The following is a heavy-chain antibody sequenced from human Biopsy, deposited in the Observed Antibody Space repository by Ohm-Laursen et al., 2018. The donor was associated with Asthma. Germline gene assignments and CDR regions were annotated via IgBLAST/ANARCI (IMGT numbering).Heavy chain of an antibody. CDR3: AREGIAAAGGNLYYYYGMDV. CDR1: GYTFTSYG. CDR2: TSAYNGNT. D-gene: IGHD6-13*01. V-gene: IGHV1-18*04. Sequence: GSSVKVSCNASGYTFTSYGISWVRQAPGQGLEWMGWTSAYNGNTNYAQKLQGRVTMTTDTSTSTAYMELRSLRSDDTAVYYCAREGIAAAGGNLYYYYGMDVWGQGTTVTVSS. J-gene: IGHJ6*02.